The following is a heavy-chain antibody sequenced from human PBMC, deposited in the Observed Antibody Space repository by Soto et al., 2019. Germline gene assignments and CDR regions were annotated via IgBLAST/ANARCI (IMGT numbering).Heavy chain of an antibody. D-gene: IGHD2-15*01. Sequence: SETLSLTCTVSGGSMSCSYWIWIRQTPGNILEWVGYVHYSGSTNYNPSLKSRVTMSVDSAKNQFSLQLSSVTAADTAVYFCTKYRRTDAEGYSFDYWGQGALVTVSS. V-gene: IGHV4-59*01. CDR2: VHYSGST. J-gene: IGHJ4*02. CDR3: TKYRRTDAEGYSFDY. CDR1: GGSMSCSY.